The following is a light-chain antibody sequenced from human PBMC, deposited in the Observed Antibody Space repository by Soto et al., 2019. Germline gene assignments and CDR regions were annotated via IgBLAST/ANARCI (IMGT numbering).Light chain of an antibody. CDR2: DAA. CDR1: QSVSSKY. Sequence: EIVLTQSPATLSLSPGERATLSCGASQSVSSKYLAWYQQKPGLAPRLLIYDAASRATGIPDRFSGSGSGTDFTLTISRLEPEDFVVYYCQQYGNSHPVTFGQGTRLDIK. V-gene: IGKV3D-20*01. CDR3: QQYGNSHPVT. J-gene: IGKJ5*01.